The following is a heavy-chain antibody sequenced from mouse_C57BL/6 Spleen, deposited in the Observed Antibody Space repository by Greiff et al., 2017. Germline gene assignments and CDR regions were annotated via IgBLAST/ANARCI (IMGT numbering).Heavy chain of an antibody. V-gene: IGHV5-12*01. Sequence: DVQLVESGGGLVQPGGSLKLSCAASGFTFSDYYLYWVRQTPEKRLEWVANISNGGGSTYYPDNVKGRFTSSRDNAKNTLSLHISRLKSEDTAMYYCARGWDEAWFAYWGQGTLVTVSA. J-gene: IGHJ3*01. D-gene: IGHD4-1*01. CDR3: ARGWDEAWFAY. CDR2: ISNGGGST. CDR1: GFTFSDYY.